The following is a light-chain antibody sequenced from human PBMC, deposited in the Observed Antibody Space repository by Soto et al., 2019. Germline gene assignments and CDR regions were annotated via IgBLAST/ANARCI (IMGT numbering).Light chain of an antibody. CDR3: QQYYTWPS. CDR1: QSIHTS. CDR2: DST. J-gene: IGKJ5*01. Sequence: THSPATLSLSPVERATLSCRASQSIHTSLAWYQQKPGQPPRLVVYDSTLRANGVPGRFSGSGSGTEFTLTISSLESEDFAVYYCQQYYTWPSFGQGTRLEIK. V-gene: IGKV3D-15*01.